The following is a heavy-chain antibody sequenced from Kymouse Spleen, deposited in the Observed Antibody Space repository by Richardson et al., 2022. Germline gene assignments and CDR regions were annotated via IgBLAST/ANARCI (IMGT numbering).Heavy chain of an antibody. V-gene: IGHV4-34*01. CDR2: INHSGST. CDR1: GGSFSGYY. Sequence: QVQLQQWGAGLLKPSETLSLTCAVYGGSFSGYYWSWIRQPPGKGLEWIGEINHSGSTNYNPSLKSRVTISVDTSKNQFSLKLSSVTAADTAVYYCARRGEAVAGNDWFDPWGQGTLVTVSS. D-gene: IGHD6-19*01. J-gene: IGHJ5*02. CDR3: ARRGEAVAGNDWFDP.